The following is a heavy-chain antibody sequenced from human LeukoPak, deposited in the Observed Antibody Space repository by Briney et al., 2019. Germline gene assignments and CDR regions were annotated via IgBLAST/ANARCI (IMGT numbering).Heavy chain of an antibody. J-gene: IGHJ4*02. CDR3: ARDIPSIAAAGMNDY. CDR1: GYTFTSYG. D-gene: IGHD6-13*01. V-gene: IGHV1-18*01. Sequence: GASVKVSCKASGYTFTSYGISWVRQAPGQGLEWMGWISAYNGNTNYAQKLQGRVTMPTDTSTSTAYMELRSLRSDDTAVYYCARDIPSIAAAGMNDYWGQGTLVTVSS. CDR2: ISAYNGNT.